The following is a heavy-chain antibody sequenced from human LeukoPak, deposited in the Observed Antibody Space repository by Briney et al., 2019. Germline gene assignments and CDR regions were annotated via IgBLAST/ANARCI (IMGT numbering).Heavy chain of an antibody. V-gene: IGHV3-30*18. J-gene: IGHJ4*02. Sequence: GGSLRLSCAASGFTFSSYGMNWFRKAPGKGLDWGAVISNDGSKKYYADSVKGRFTISRDNSKNTLSLQVSSLRTEDTAVYYCAKDRYSYAFEYSDSWGQGTLVTVSS. CDR1: GFTFSSYG. D-gene: IGHD5-18*01. CDR2: ISNDGSKK. CDR3: AKDRYSYAFEYSDS.